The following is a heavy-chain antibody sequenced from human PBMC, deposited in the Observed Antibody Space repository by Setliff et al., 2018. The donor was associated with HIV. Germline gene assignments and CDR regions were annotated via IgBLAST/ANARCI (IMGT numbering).Heavy chain of an antibody. J-gene: IGHJ6*03. V-gene: IGHV4-59*08. D-gene: IGHD3-3*01. CDR1: GGSISSYY. Sequence: LSLTCTVSGGSISSYYWSWIRQPPGKGLEWIGFIFYTGSTTYNPSLKSRVTMSVDTSKTQFSLNLSSVTAADTAVYYCARCYYNFWSGYPLDYMDVWGKGTTVTVSS. CDR3: ARCYYNFWSGYPLDYMDV. CDR2: IFYTGST.